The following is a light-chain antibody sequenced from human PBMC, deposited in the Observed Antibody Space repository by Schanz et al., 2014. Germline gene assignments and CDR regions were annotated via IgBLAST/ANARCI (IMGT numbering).Light chain of an antibody. CDR3: QQYGTSHGVT. Sequence: EIVLTQTPGTLSLSPGERATLSYRASQSVSSCYLVWSRQKPGQAPRLLIYDASSRASGIPDRFSGRGSGTDFTLTISKLEPEDFAVYYCQQYGTSHGVTFGQGTKLEI. CDR1: QSVSSCY. CDR2: DAS. V-gene: IGKV3-20*01. J-gene: IGKJ2*01.